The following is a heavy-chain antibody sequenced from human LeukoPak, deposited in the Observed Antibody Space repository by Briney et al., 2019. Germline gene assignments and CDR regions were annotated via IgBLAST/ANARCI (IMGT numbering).Heavy chain of an antibody. CDR1: GFTVSNTY. V-gene: IGHV3-23*01. Sequence: GGSLRLSCAASGFTVSNTYMSWVRQAPGKGLEWVSAISGSGGSTYYADSVKGRFTISRDNSKNTLYLQMNSLRAEDTAVYYCAKAPWAYYYDSSGYYPYWYFDLWGRGTLVTVSS. CDR2: ISGSGGST. CDR3: AKAPWAYYYDSSGYYPYWYFDL. D-gene: IGHD3-22*01. J-gene: IGHJ2*01.